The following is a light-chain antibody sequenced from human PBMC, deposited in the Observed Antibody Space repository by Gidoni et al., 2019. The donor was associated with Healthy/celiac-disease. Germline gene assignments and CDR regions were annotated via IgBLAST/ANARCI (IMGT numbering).Light chain of an antibody. CDR1: QSVSSY. Sequence: EIVLTQSPATLSLSPGERATLSCRASQSVSSYLAWYQQKPGQAPRLLIYDASNRATCIPARFSGSGSGTDFTLTISSLEPEDFAVYYCQQRSNWPPYYTVGQXTKLEIK. J-gene: IGKJ2*01. CDR3: QQRSNWPPYYT. V-gene: IGKV3-11*01. CDR2: DAS.